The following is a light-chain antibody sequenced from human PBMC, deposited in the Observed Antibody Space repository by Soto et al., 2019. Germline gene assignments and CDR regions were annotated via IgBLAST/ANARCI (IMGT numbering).Light chain of an antibody. V-gene: IGKV3-15*01. CDR3: QQYNNWPPAT. J-gene: IGKJ5*01. Sequence: EIVLTQSPGTLSLSPGERATLSCRASQSVSSSYLAWYQQKPGQAPRLLIYGASTRATGIPARFSGSGSGTEFTLTISSLQSEDFAVYYCQQYNNWPPATFGGGTRLEI. CDR1: QSVSSSY. CDR2: GAS.